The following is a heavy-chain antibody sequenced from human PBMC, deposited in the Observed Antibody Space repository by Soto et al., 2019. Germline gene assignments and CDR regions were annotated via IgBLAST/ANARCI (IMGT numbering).Heavy chain of an antibody. V-gene: IGHV3-73*01. Sequence: ESGGGLVQPGGSLKLSCAASGFTFSGSAMHWVRQASGKGLEWVGRIRSKANSYATAYAASVKGRFTISRDDSKNTAYLQMNSLKTEDTAVYYCTRGVPHWYFDLWGRGTLVTVSS. J-gene: IGHJ2*01. CDR2: IRSKANSYAT. CDR1: GFTFSGSA. CDR3: TRGVPHWYFDL.